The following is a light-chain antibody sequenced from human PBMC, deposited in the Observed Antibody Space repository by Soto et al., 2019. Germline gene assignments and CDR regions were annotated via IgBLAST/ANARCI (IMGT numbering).Light chain of an antibody. CDR2: DAS. CDR3: QQYGNSPYT. CDR1: QSVSSSY. V-gene: IGKV3D-20*01. Sequence: EIVLTQSPATLSLSPVERATLSCGASQSVSSSYLAWYQQKPGLAPRLLIYDASSRATGIPDRFSGSGSGTDFTLTISRLEPEDFAVYYCQQYGNSPYTFGQGTKLAIK. J-gene: IGKJ2*01.